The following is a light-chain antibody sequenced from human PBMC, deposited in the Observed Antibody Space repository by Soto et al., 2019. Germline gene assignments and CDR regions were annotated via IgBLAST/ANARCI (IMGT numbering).Light chain of an antibody. CDR3: SSYTSRSSHYV. CDR1: SSDVGDYNY. Sequence: QSVLAQPASVSGSPGQSITISCTGTSSDVGDYNYVSWYQQHPGRAPKLIISEVSNRPSGVSNRFFGSKSGNAASLTISGLQAEDEADYYCSSYTSRSSHYVFGTGTKVTVL. CDR2: EVS. J-gene: IGLJ1*01. V-gene: IGLV2-14*01.